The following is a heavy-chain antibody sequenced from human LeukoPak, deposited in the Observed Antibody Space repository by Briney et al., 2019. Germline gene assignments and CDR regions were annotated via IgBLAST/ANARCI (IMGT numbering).Heavy chain of an antibody. CDR1: GYTFTGYY. J-gene: IGHJ5*02. V-gene: IGHV1-2*02. CDR2: INPNSGGT. Sequence: GASVKVSCKASGYTFTGYYMHWVRQAPGQGLEWMGWINPNSGGTNYAQKFQGRVTMTRDTSISTAYMELSRLRSDDTAVYYCARKYCSGGSCYSHWFDPWGQGTLVTVSS. CDR3: ARKYCSGGSCYSHWFDP. D-gene: IGHD2-15*01.